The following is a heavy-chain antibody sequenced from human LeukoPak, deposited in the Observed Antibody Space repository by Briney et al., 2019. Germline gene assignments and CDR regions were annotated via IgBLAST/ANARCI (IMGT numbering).Heavy chain of an antibody. Sequence: PSETLSLTCTVSGGSISSYYWSWIRQPPGKELEWIGYIYYSGSTNYNPSLKSRVTISVDTSKNQFSLKLSSVTAADTAVYYCARGKYGGNAFDIWGQGTMVTVSS. CDR3: ARGKYGGNAFDI. V-gene: IGHV4-59*08. CDR1: GGSISSYY. J-gene: IGHJ3*02. CDR2: IYYSGST. D-gene: IGHD3-16*01.